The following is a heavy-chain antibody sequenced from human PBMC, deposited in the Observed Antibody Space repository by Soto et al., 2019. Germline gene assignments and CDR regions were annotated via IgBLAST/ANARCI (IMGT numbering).Heavy chain of an antibody. Sequence: VKVSGTGSGCTYSVYGMTWLRQAPGQGLEWMGWISISSGNTHFEESLQGRVTMTSDKTSTAYMELWRLRSDDSAMHYCARSYTSGSYWCFDLCGRGTLVTVSS. V-gene: IGHV1-18*04. CDR1: GCTYSVYG. CDR2: ISISSGNT. CDR3: ARSYTSGSYWCFDL. D-gene: IGHD2-2*02. J-gene: IGHJ2*01.